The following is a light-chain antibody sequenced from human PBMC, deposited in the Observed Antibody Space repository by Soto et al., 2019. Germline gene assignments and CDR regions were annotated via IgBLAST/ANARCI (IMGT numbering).Light chain of an antibody. Sequence: DIQMTQSPSSLSASVGDRVTIVCRASQSIGNYLNWYQLKPGEAPKFLVYAASSLQSGVPARFSGGGSGTVFTLTISSLQPEDFATYYCQQANSFPITFGQGTRLEIK. CDR1: QSIGNY. J-gene: IGKJ5*01. CDR2: AAS. CDR3: QQANSFPIT. V-gene: IGKV1-39*01.